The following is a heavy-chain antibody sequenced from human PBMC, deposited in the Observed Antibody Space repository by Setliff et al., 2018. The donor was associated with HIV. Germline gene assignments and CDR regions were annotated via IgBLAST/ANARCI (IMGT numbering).Heavy chain of an antibody. CDR1: GYTLSELS. D-gene: IGHD3-22*01. V-gene: IGHV1-24*01. J-gene: IGHJ1*01. CDR3: ATIRAYYYDSSGQEYFQH. Sequence: ASVKVSCKVSGYTLSELSMHWVRQAPGEGLELMGGFDPEDGETIYAEKFQGRVTMTEDTSTDTAYMELSSLTSEDTAMYYCATIRAYYYDSSGQEYFQHWGHGSLVTVSS. CDR2: FDPEDGET.